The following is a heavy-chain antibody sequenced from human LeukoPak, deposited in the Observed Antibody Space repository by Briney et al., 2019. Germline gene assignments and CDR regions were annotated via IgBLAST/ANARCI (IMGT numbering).Heavy chain of an antibody. CDR2: IIPIFGTA. V-gene: IGHV1-69*01. J-gene: IGHJ3*02. CDR3: ARDAAAGDAFDI. CDR1: GGTFSSYA. Sequence: SVKVSCKASGGTFSSYAISWVRQAPGQGLEWMGGIIPIFGTANYAQKFQGRVTITADASTSTAYMELSSLRSEDTAVYYCARDAAAGDAFDIWGQGTMVTVSS. D-gene: IGHD6-13*01.